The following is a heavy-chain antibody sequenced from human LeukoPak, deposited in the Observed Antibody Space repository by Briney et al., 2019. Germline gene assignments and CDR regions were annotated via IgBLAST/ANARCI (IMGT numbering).Heavy chain of an antibody. V-gene: IGHV3-11*01. D-gene: IGHD3-22*01. CDR1: GFTFSDYY. Sequence: GGSLRLSCAASGFTFSDYYMSWIRQAPGKRLEWVSYISSSGSTIYYADSVKGRFTISRDNAKNSLYLQMNSLRAEDTAVYYCASPPAFPFDDYDSSGYYYLFDIWGQGTMVTVSS. CDR2: ISSSGSTI. J-gene: IGHJ3*02. CDR3: ASPPAFPFDDYDSSGYYYLFDI.